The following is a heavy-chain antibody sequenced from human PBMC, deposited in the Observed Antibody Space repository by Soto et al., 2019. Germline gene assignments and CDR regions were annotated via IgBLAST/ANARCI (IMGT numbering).Heavy chain of an antibody. CDR2: VDGSGADT. CDR3: AKEIFAAAYAATSAFDL. V-gene: IGHV3-23*01. J-gene: IGHJ4*02. D-gene: IGHD2-8*01. Sequence: VGSLRLSCAASGFTFRSHGMGWLRQAPGTEPEWVAFVDGSGADTSYADSVKGRFTISRDNSENSLYLHMNSLRAEDTGRYFCAKEIFAAAYAATSAFDLWGQGTLVNVS. CDR1: GFTFRSHG.